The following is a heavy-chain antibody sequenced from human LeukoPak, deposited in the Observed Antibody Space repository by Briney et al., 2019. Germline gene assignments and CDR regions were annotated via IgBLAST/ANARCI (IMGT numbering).Heavy chain of an antibody. V-gene: IGHV4-31*03. J-gene: IGHJ5*02. CDR2: IYSSGST. CDR1: GETVSSGAYY. Sequence: SQTLSLTCSVSGETVSSGAYYWSWTRQHPGTGLEWIGNIYSSGSTYYNPTLRSRLTISIDTSNNQFSLKMTSVTAADMAVYYCARGGVAARLMYGFQNWFDPWGQGTLVTVSS. CDR3: ARGGVAARLMYGFQNWFDP. D-gene: IGHD6-6*01.